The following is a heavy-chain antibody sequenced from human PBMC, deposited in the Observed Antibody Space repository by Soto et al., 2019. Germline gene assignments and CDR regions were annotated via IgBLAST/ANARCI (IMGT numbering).Heavy chain of an antibody. J-gene: IGHJ4*02. CDR1: GFTFTSSA. D-gene: IGHD3-10*01. CDR3: AADGFGESTGYY. CDR2: IVVGSGNT. V-gene: IGHV1-58*01. Sequence: SVKVSCKASGFTFTSSAVQWVRQARGQRLEWIGWIVVGSGNTNYAQKFQERVTITRDMSTGTAYMELSSLRSEDTAVYYCAADGFGESTGYYWGQGTLVTVSS.